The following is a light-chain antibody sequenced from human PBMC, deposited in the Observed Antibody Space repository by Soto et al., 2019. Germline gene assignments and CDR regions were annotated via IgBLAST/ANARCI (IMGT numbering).Light chain of an antibody. Sequence: DFQMTQSPATLSAYVGDRVTITCRASQNIRSRLAWFQQKPGKAPKLLIYDASSLESGVPQRFSGSGSGTEFTLTISSLQTDDFSTYYCQQYNSYSRAFGQGTKVDIK. CDR1: QNIRSR. J-gene: IGKJ1*01. CDR2: DAS. CDR3: QQYNSYSRA. V-gene: IGKV1-5*01.